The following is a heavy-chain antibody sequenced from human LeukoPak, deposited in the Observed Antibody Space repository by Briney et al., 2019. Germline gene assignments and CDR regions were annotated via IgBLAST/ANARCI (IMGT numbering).Heavy chain of an antibody. CDR2: ISSSGSTI. CDR1: GFTFSDYY. V-gene: IGHV3-11*01. J-gene: IGHJ4*02. D-gene: IGHD3-22*01. Sequence: GGSLRLSCAASGFTFSDYYMSWIRQAPGKGLEWVSYISSSGSTIYYADSVRGRFTISRDNAKNSLYLQMNSLRAEDTAVYYCASGTYYYDSSGQSRFDYWGQGTLVTVSS. CDR3: ASGTYYYDSSGQSRFDY.